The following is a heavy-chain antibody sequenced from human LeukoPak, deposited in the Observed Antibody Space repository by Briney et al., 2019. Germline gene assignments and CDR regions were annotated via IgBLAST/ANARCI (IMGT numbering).Heavy chain of an antibody. V-gene: IGHV4-30-2*01. CDR2: IYHSGST. CDR1: GGSISSGGYS. CDR3: ARGATFVIYFDY. D-gene: IGHD3-16*01. J-gene: IGHJ4*02. Sequence: SQTLSLTCAVSGGSISSGGYSWSWIRQPPGKGLEWIGYIYHSGSTYYNPSLKSRVTISVDRSKNQFSLKLSSVTAADTAVYYCARGATFVIYFDYWGQGTLVTVSS.